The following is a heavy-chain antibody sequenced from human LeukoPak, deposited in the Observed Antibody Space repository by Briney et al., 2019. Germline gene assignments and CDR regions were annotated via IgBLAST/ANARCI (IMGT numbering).Heavy chain of an antibody. CDR2: MNPNSGNT. CDR1: GYTFTSYD. D-gene: IGHD2-15*01. V-gene: IGHV1-8*03. Sequence: ASVKVSCKASGYTFTSYDINWVRQATEQGLEWMGWMNPNSGNTGYAQKFQGRVTITRNTSISTAYMELSSLRSEDTAVYYCARGEATHDAFDIWGQGTMVTVSS. CDR3: ARGEATHDAFDI. J-gene: IGHJ3*02.